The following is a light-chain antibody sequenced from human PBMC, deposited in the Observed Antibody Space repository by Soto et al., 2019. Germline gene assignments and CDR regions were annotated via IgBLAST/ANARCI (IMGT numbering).Light chain of an antibody. CDR3: QQTYTSRPWT. J-gene: IGKJ1*01. V-gene: IGKV1-39*01. CDR1: QSINTF. CDR2: GAS. Sequence: IQMTQSPSSLSASVGDRVAISCRASQSINTFLNWYQQRPGKAPNLLIYGASNLQSGVPSRFSGSGSGTDFTLTISSLQPEDFATYYCQQTYTSRPWTFGRGTKVDIK.